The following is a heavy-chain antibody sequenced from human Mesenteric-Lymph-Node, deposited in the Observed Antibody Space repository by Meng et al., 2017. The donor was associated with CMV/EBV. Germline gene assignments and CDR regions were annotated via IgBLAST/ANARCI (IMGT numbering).Heavy chain of an antibody. Sequence: ASVKVSCKASGYTFIDYYIHWVRQAPGQGLEWMGWNNPNGGGTNFAQKFQGRVTMTRDTSMSATYMELNSLRYDDTAVYYCARVQVTASYYYYGMDVWGQGTTVTVSS. CDR1: GYTFIDYY. CDR3: ARVQVTASYYYYGMDV. CDR2: NNPNGGGT. D-gene: IGHD2-21*02. V-gene: IGHV1-2*02. J-gene: IGHJ6*02.